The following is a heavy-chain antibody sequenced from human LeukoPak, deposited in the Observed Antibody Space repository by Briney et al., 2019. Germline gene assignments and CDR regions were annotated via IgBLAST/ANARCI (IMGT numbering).Heavy chain of an antibody. V-gene: IGHV3-30-3*01. J-gene: IGHJ4*02. CDR2: MSIDGSTK. D-gene: IGHD3-3*01. Sequence: GGSLSLSCAASGFIFTDYPIHWVGQPPDKGLECVAIMSIDGSTKYYANSVRGRFTVSRDNSKNTVYLQMSSLRVEDTAVYYCVRDPILGFPDYFDSWGQGTLVTVSS. CDR1: GFIFTDYP. CDR3: VRDPILGFPDYFDS.